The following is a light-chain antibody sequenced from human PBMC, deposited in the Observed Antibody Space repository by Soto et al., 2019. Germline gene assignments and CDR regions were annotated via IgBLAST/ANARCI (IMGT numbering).Light chain of an antibody. CDR2: EVS. J-gene: IGLJ1*01. V-gene: IGLV2-14*01. Sequence: QSALTQPASVSGSPGQSITISCTGTTSDVGGYNYVSWYQQHPGKVPKLLIHEVSNRPSGVSNRFSGSKSGNTASLPISGLQAEDEADYYCLSKTSSISYVFGTGTKLTVL. CDR3: LSKTSSISYV. CDR1: TSDVGGYNY.